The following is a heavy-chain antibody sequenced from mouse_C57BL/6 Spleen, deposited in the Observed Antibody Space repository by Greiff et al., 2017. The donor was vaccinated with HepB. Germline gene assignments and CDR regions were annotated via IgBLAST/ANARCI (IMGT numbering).Heavy chain of an antibody. J-gene: IGHJ1*03. D-gene: IGHD1-1*01. CDR2: ISSGGSYT. V-gene: IGHV5-6*01. CDR1: GFTFSSYG. CDR3: ARGYYYGSTPYWSFDV. Sequence: EVQRVESGGDLVKPGGSLKLSCAASGFTFSSYGMSWVRQTPDKRLEWVATISSGGSYTYYPDSVKGRFTISRDNAKNTLYLQMSSLKSEDTAMYYCARGYYYGSTPYWSFDVWGTGTTVTVSS.